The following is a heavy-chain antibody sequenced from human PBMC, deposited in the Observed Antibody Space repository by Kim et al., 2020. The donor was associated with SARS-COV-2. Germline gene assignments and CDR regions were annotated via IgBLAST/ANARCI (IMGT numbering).Heavy chain of an antibody. CDR1: GFTFSDSA. Sequence: GGSLRLSCAASGFTFSDSAMYWVRQASGKGLEWVGRIRSKANSYATAYAASVKGRFTISRDDSKNTAYLEMNSLKAEDTAIYYCTRVPPYSNGWWDAFDIWGQGTMVTVSS. D-gene: IGHD6-13*01. V-gene: IGHV3-73*01. CDR3: TRVPPYSNGWWDAFDI. CDR2: IRSKANSYAT. J-gene: IGHJ3*02.